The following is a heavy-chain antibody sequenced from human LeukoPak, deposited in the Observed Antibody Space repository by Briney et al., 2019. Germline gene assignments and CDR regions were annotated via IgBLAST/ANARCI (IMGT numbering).Heavy chain of an antibody. V-gene: IGHV3-53*01. J-gene: IGHJ4*02. CDR2: VYSGGST. D-gene: IGHD3-22*01. Sequence: GGSLRLSCAASGFTFSSYWMSWVRQAPGKGLEWVSVVYSGGSTYYADSVKGRFTIPRDNSKNTLYLQMNSLRAEDTAVYYCARGGLNYDNPSNKDYWGQGTLVTVSS. CDR1: GFTFSSYW. CDR3: ARGGLNYDNPSNKDY.